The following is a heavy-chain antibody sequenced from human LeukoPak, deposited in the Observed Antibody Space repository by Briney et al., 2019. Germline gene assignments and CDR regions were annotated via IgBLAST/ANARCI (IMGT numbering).Heavy chain of an antibody. CDR1: DFTFGRYA. CDR3: ARGLVGGTIDFDR. J-gene: IGHJ3*01. CDR2: ISSSSAHI. V-gene: IGHV3-21*01. Sequence: GGSLRLSCAASDFTFGRYAMNWVRQAPGKGLEWVSSISSSSAHIYYADSLKGRFTISRDNAKNSLNLQINSLTADDTAIYYCARGLVGGTIDFDRWGQGTLVTVSS. D-gene: IGHD1-7*01.